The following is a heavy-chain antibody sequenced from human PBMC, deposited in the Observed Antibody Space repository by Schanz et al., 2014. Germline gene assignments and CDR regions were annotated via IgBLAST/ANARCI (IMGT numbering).Heavy chain of an antibody. CDR2: ISHDGYST. J-gene: IGHJ3*02. V-gene: IGHV3-64D*06. CDR1: GFTFSTST. Sequence: EVQLVESGGGLVQPGGSLRLSCAASGFTFSTSTMHWVRQAPGKGLEYVSAISHDGYSTYYADSVKGRFTISRDNSKNTLYLQMNSLRAEDTAVYYCAKSDAFDIWGQGTLVTVSS. CDR3: AKSDAFDI.